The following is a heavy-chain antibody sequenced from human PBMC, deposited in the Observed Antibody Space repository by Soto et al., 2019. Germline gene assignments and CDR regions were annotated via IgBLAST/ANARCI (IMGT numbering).Heavy chain of an antibody. CDR3: ASGIQLWLRRINNGYSG. CDR2: IIPMFGTA. CDR1: GGTFSTYA. D-gene: IGHD5-18*01. Sequence: QVQLVQSGAEVKKPESSVKVSCKAPGGTFSTYAISWVRQAPGQGLEWMGGIIPMFGTANYAQRFQDRVTXPTXESTNTVYMELGSLRSEDTAVYFCASGIQLWLRRINNGYSGWGQGTLVTVSS. J-gene: IGHJ4*02. V-gene: IGHV1-69*05.